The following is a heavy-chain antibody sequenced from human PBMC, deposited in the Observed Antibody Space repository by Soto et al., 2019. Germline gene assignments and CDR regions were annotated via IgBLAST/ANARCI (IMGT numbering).Heavy chain of an antibody. D-gene: IGHD3-10*02. CDR1: GGSVSGYY. Sequence: PSETLSLTCTVSGGSVSGYYWSWIRQPPGKGLEWIGYIYYSGNTNYNPSLKSRVTISVDTSKNQFSLKLSSVTTADTAVYYCAKYVPTGGGRLRYYFDYWGQGTLVTVSS. CDR3: AKYVPTGGGRLRYYFDY. V-gene: IGHV4-59*02. J-gene: IGHJ4*02. CDR2: IYYSGNT.